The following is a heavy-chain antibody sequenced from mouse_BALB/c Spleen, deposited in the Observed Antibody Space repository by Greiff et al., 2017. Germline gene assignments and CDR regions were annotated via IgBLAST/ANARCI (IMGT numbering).Heavy chain of an antibody. CDR2: ISYSGST. CDR1: GHSITSDYA. Sequence: EVKLMESGPGLVKPSQSLSLTCTVTGHSITSDYAWNWIRQFPGNKLEWMGYISYSGSTSYNPSLKSRISITRDTSKNQFFLQLNSVTTEDTATYYCARSGYDYDGGYAMDYWGQGTSVTVSS. J-gene: IGHJ4*01. V-gene: IGHV3-2*02. D-gene: IGHD2-4*01. CDR3: ARSGYDYDGGYAMDY.